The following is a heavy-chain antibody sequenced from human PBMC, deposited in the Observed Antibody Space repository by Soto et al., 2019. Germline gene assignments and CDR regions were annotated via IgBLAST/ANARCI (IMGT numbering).Heavy chain of an antibody. D-gene: IGHD1-1*01. Sequence: VEFLRQSFGTSGFTVNSNCMIRVRQAPGEGLEWVSVIYSDGSTYHADSVKGRFTISRHNSKNTLYLQMNSLRPEDTAVYYCARDFVVGTTRRYSYGMYVWGQGITVTVSS. CDR3: ARDFVVGTTRRYSYGMYV. CDR2: IYSDGST. V-gene: IGHV3-53*04. CDR1: GFTVNSNC. J-gene: IGHJ6*02.